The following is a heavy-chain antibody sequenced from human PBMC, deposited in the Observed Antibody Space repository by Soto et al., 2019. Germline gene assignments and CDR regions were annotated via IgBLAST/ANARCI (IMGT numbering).Heavy chain of an antibody. Sequence: PSETLSLTCAVYGGSFSGYYWSWIRQPPGKGLEWIGEINHSGSTNYNPSLKSRVTISVDTSKNQFSLKLSSVTAADTAVYYCGISSGWYGIDYWGQGTLVTVSS. J-gene: IGHJ4*02. CDR1: GGSFSGYY. CDR3: GISSGWYGIDY. CDR2: INHSGST. D-gene: IGHD6-19*01. V-gene: IGHV4-34*01.